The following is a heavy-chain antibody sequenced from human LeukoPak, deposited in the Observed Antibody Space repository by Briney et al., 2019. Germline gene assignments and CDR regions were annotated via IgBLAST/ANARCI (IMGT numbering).Heavy chain of an antibody. CDR1: GFTFSSYG. CDR2: ISYDGSNK. J-gene: IGHJ4*02. V-gene: IGHV3-30*18. Sequence: PGGPLRLSCAASGFTFSSYGMHWVRQAPGKGLEWVAVISYDGSNKYYADSVKGRFTISRDNSKNTLYLQMNSLRAEDTAVYYCAKDRPLYSSSWYFDYWGQGTLVTVSS. D-gene: IGHD6-13*01. CDR3: AKDRPLYSSSWYFDY.